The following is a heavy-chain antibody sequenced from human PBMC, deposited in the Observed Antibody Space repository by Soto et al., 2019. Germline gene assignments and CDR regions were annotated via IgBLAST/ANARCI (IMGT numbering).Heavy chain of an antibody. CDR2: IYYTGST. J-gene: IGHJ4*02. Sequence: SETLSLTCTVSGGSISRYFWGWIRQPPGKGLELIGYIYYTGSTNYHPSLKNRVTISVDTSQNQFSLKLNSVTAADAAVYFCARSLRNDLFDYWGQGALVTVSS. CDR1: GGSISRYF. V-gene: IGHV4-59*01. D-gene: IGHD3-16*01. CDR3: ARSLRNDLFDY.